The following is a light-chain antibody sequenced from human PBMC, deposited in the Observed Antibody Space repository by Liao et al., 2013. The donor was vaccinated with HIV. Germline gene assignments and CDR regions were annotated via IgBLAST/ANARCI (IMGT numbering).Light chain of an antibody. Sequence: SYVLTQPPSVSVAPGKTARITCGGNNIGSKSVHWYQQKPGQAPVLVIYYDSDRPSGIPERFSGSNSGNTATLTISRVEVGDEADYYCQVWDSGRDQVVFGGGTRLTVL. V-gene: IGLV3-21*04. CDR1: NIGSKS. CDR3: QVWDSGRDQVV. CDR2: YDS. J-gene: IGLJ2*01.